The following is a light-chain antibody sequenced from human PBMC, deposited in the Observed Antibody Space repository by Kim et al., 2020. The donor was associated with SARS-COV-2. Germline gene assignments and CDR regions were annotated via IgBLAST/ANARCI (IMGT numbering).Light chain of an antibody. CDR1: SSNIGAGYD. Sequence: QSVLTQPPSVSGAPRQRVTISCTGSSSNIGAGYDVHWYQQLPGTAPKLLIYGNNNRPSGVPDRFSGSNSGTSASLAITGLQAEDEADYYCQSYDSSLSGSVFGGGTQLTVL. V-gene: IGLV1-40*01. J-gene: IGLJ2*01. CDR3: QSYDSSLSGSV. CDR2: GNN.